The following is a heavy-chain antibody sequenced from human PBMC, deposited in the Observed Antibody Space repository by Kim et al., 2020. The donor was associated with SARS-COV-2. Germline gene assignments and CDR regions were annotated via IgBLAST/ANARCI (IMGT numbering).Heavy chain of an antibody. Sequence: GGSLRLSCAASGFTFSSYDMHWVRQATGKGLEWVSAIGTAGDTYYPGSVKGRFTISRENAKNSLYLQMNSLRAGDTAVYYCARDRGFRLGRPGYSSGWYDYWGQGTLVTGSS. J-gene: IGHJ4*02. CDR3: ARDRGFRLGRPGYSSGWYDY. CDR2: IGTAGDT. D-gene: IGHD6-19*01. CDR1: GFTFSSYD. V-gene: IGHV3-13*04.